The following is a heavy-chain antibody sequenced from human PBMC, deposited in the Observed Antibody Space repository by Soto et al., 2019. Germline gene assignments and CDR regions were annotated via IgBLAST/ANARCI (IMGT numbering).Heavy chain of an antibody. CDR3: AIKGSYYGMDV. CDR2: FDPEDGET. V-gene: IGHV1-24*01. Sequence: AAVKVSGMVSGYTLTELSMHWLRQAPGKGLEWMGGFDPEDGETIYAQKFQGRVTMTEDTSTDTAYMELSSLRSEDTAVYYCAIKGSYYGMDVWGQGTTVTVSS. CDR1: GYTLTELS. D-gene: IGHD3-10*01. J-gene: IGHJ6*02.